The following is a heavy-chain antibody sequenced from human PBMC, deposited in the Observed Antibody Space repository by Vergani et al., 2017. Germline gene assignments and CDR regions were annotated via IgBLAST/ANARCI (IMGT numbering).Heavy chain of an antibody. D-gene: IGHD1-26*01. V-gene: IGHV3-30*02. CDR3: AKKGGSLYYYGVDV. Sequence: QVQLVESGGGVVQPGGSLRLSCAASGFSFSTYGMHWVRQAPGRGLEWVAFIRYDGSNPQYIDSVKGRFTISRDNSKDTLFLQMNGLRPEDTGTYFCAKKGGSLYYYGVDVWGQGTTITGSS. CDR2: IRYDGSNP. J-gene: IGHJ6*02. CDR1: GFSFSTYG.